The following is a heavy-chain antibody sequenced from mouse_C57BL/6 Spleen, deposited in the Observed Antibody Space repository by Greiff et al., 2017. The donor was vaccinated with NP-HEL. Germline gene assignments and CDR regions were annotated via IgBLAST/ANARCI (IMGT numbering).Heavy chain of an antibody. V-gene: IGHV5-17*01. Sequence: EVQVVESGGGLVKPGGSLKLSCAASGFTFSDYGMHWVRQAPEKGLEWVAYISSGSSTIYYADTVKGRFTISRDNAKNTLFLQMTSLRSEDTAMYYCASAVDGYYWYFDVWGTGTTVTVSS. CDR3: ASAVDGYYWYFDV. J-gene: IGHJ1*03. CDR2: ISSGSSTI. CDR1: GFTFSDYG. D-gene: IGHD2-3*01.